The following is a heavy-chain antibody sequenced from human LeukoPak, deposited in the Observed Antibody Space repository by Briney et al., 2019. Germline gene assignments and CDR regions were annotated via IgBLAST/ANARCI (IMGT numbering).Heavy chain of an antibody. D-gene: IGHD3-3*01. CDR1: GGTFSSYA. Sequence: SVKVSCKASGGTFSSYAISWVRQAPGQGLEWMGRIIPIFGIANYAQKFQGRVTITADKSTSTAYMELSSLRSEDTAVYYCARVLEYSGRRFDPWGQGTLVTVSS. V-gene: IGHV1-69*04. J-gene: IGHJ5*02. CDR2: IIPIFGIA. CDR3: ARVLEYSGRRFDP.